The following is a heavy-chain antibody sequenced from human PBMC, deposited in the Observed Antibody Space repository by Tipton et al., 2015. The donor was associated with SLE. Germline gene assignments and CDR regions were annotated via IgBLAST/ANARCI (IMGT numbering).Heavy chain of an antibody. Sequence: SLRLSCAASGFTFSSYSMNWVRQAPGKGLEWVSGISWNSGSIGYADSVKGRFTISRDNAKNSLYLQMNSLRAEDTALYYCAKGTIFGVVITDAFDIWGQGTMVTVSS. D-gene: IGHD3-3*01. CDR2: ISWNSGSI. CDR3: AKGTIFGVVITDAFDI. CDR1: GFTFSSYS. V-gene: IGHV3-9*01. J-gene: IGHJ3*02.